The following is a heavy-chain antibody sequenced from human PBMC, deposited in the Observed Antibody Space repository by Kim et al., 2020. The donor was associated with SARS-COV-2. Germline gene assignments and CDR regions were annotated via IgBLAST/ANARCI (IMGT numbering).Heavy chain of an antibody. CDR3: ARTYGSSWYYFDS. V-gene: IGHV1-3*01. D-gene: IGHD3-22*01. CDR2: INAGNGKT. J-gene: IGHJ4*02. CDR1: GYTFIKYS. Sequence: ASVKVSCKASGYTFIKYSIHWLRQAPRQRLEWMGCINAGNGKTRYSQNFQVRVTINRDTSASTAHMELRSLRFEDTAVYYCARTYGSSWYYFDSWGQGTL.